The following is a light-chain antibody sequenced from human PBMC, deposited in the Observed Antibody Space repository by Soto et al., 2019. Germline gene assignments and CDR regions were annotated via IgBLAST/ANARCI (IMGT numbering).Light chain of an antibody. Sequence: QSALTQPASVSGSPGQSITISCSGSSSDIGAYNQVSWYQQHPGKAPKLMIFDVSDRPSGVSHRFSGSRSGNTASLTISGPQAEDEADYYCSSHASGSILIFGGGTKVTVL. CDR1: SSDIGAYNQ. CDR3: SSHASGSILI. CDR2: DVS. J-gene: IGLJ2*01. V-gene: IGLV2-14*03.